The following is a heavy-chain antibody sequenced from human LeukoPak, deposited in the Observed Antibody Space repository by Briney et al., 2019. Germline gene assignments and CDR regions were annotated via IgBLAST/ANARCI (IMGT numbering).Heavy chain of an antibody. CDR2: IYYSGSA. J-gene: IGHJ4*02. Sequence: PSQTLSLTCSLSGGSISSVDYYWSWIRQPPGKGLEWIGHIYYSGSAYYNPSLESRLTISLDTSKNQFSLKLSSVTAADTAVYYCARGKVTATKGGQGTLVTVSS. CDR1: GGSISSVDYY. D-gene: IGHD2-21*02. V-gene: IGHV4-30-4*01. CDR3: ARGKVTATK.